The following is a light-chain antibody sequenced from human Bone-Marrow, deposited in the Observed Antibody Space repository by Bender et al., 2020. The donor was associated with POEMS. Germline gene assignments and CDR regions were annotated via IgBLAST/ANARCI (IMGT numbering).Light chain of an antibody. CDR3: CSYAGSNNLVV. CDR2: EVS. J-gene: IGLJ2*01. CDR1: SSDVGSYSL. Sequence: QSALTQPASVSGSPGQSITISCTGTSSDVGSYSLVSWYQQHPGKAPKLIIFEVSQWPSGVPDRFSGSKSGNSASLTVSGLQAEDEADYYCCSYAGSNNLVVFGGGTKLTVV. V-gene: IGLV2-14*02.